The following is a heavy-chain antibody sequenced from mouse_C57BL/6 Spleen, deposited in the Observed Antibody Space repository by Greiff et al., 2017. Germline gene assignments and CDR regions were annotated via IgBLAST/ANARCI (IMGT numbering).Heavy chain of an antibody. CDR1: GFTFSSYA. CDR3: ARYSSNYFDY. J-gene: IGHJ2*01. CDR2: ISDGGSYT. V-gene: IGHV5-4*03. D-gene: IGHD3-2*02. Sequence: DVKLVESGGGLVKPGGSLKLSCAASGFTFSSYAMSWVRQTPEKRLEWVATISDGGSYTYYPDNVKGRFTISRDNAKNNLYLQMSHLKSEDTAMYYCARYSSNYFDYWGQGTTLTVSS.